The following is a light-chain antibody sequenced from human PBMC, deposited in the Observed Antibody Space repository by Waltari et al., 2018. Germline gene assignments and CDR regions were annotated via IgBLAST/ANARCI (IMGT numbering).Light chain of an antibody. J-gene: IGKJ1*01. CDR2: GAS. CDR3: QHYVRLPVT. CDR1: QSVGRS. V-gene: IGKV3-20*01. Sequence: SCRASQSVGRSLAWYQQKPGQAPRLLIYGASSRATGVPDRFSGSGSGTDFSLTISRLEPEDFAVYYCQHYVRLPVTLGQGTKVEIK.